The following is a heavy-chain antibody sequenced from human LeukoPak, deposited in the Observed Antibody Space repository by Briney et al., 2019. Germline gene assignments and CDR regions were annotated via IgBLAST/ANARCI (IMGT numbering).Heavy chain of an antibody. V-gene: IGHV3-64*01. J-gene: IGHJ6*03. CDR1: GFTFSSYA. Sequence: GGSLRLSCAASGFTFSSYAMHWVRQAPGKGLEYVSAISSNGGSTYYANSVKGRFTISRDNSKNTLYLQMGSLRAEDMAVYYCARLEGPAMVSKYMDVWGKGTTVTISS. CDR3: ARLEGPAMVSKYMDV. CDR2: ISSNGGST. D-gene: IGHD5-18*01.